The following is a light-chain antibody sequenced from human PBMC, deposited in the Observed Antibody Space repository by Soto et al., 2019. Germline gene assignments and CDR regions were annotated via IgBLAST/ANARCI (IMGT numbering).Light chain of an antibody. CDR1: STDVGGYKY. Sequence: QSALTQSASVSGSPGQSITISCTGTSTDVGGYKYVSWYQQHPGTAPKLMIFEVNGRPSGVSDRFSGSKSGNTASLTISGLQPEDEADYYCSSFSSSSTPYVFGTGTKLTVL. J-gene: IGLJ1*01. CDR3: SSFSSSSTPYV. V-gene: IGLV2-14*01. CDR2: EVN.